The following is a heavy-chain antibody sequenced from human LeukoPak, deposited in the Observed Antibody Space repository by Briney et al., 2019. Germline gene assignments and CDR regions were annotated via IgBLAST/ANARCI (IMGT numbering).Heavy chain of an antibody. J-gene: IGHJ4*02. CDR3: AKDNRRHYTSGPNPDSLH. CDR1: GFIFNNYA. V-gene: IGHV3-9*01. D-gene: IGHD6-19*01. Sequence: GGSLRLSCAGSGFIFNNYAMHWVRQPPGKGLERVSGISWNSGTIDYADSVRGRFTISRDNAKNSLYLQMDSLRVEDTAFYYCAKDNRRHYTSGPNPDSLHWGQGALVTVSS. CDR2: ISWNSGTI.